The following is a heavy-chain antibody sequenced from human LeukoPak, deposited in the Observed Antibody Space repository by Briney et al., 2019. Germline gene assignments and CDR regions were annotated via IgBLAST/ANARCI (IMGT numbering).Heavy chain of an antibody. J-gene: IGHJ4*02. CDR1: GVSISSSNSY. Sequence: SETLSLTCTVSGVSISSSNSYWGWIRQPPGKGLEWIGSIYYSGNTYYNASLKSQVSIYIDTSKNQFSLRLTSVTAADTAVYYCASSSSWYLRYYFDYWGQGTLVTVSS. CDR3: ASSSSWYLRYYFDY. D-gene: IGHD6-13*01. CDR2: IYYSGNT. V-gene: IGHV4-39*01.